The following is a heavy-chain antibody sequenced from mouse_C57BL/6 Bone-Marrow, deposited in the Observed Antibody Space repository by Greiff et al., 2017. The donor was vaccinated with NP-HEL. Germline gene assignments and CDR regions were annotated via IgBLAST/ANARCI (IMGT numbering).Heavy chain of an antibody. CDR1: GYTFTSYW. Sequence: QVQLQQPGAELVMPGASVKLSCKASGYTFTSYWMHWVKQRPGQGLEWIGEIDPSDSYTNYNQKFKGKSTLTVDKSSSTAYMQLSSLTSEDSAVYYCAREGNGHYGYWGKGTTLTVSS. CDR3: AREGNGHYGY. CDR2: IDPSDSYT. V-gene: IGHV1-69*01. D-gene: IGHD2-1*01. J-gene: IGHJ2*01.